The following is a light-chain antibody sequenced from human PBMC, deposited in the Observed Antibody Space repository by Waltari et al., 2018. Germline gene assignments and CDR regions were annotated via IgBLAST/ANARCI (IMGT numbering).Light chain of an antibody. V-gene: IGKV3-11*01. Sequence: EIILTQSPATLSLSPGDRATLSCRASQSVGNSFSWYQQKPGQAPRLLIYNASTRPTGIPARFGGSGSGTDFTLTIGSLEPEDFAVYFCLQRSNWPPTFGGGTTVEIK. CDR1: QSVGNS. J-gene: IGKJ4*01. CDR3: LQRSNWPPT. CDR2: NAS.